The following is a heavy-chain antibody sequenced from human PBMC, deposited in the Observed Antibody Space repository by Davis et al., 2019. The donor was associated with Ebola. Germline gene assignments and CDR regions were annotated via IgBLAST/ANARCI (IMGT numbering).Heavy chain of an antibody. V-gene: IGHV3-9*01. CDR3: AKWEMGFLDWGYFDY. J-gene: IGHJ4*02. Sequence: SLKISCAASGFTFDDYAMHWVRQAPGKGLEWVSGISWNSGSIGYADSVKGRFTISRDNSKNTLYLQMNSLRAEDTAVYYCAKWEMGFLDWGYFDYWGQGTLVTVSS. CDR2: ISWNSGSI. D-gene: IGHD3/OR15-3a*01. CDR1: GFTFDDYA.